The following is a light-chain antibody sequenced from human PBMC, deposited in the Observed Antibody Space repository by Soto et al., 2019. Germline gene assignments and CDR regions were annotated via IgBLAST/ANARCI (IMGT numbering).Light chain of an antibody. CDR1: QSVASY. V-gene: IGKV3-11*01. Sequence: EIVLTQSPATLSLSPGERATLSCRASQSVASYLAWYQQKPGQAPSLLIYGASNRATGIPARFSGSGSGTEFTLTISGLEPEDFAVYYCQQRSDWPITFGQGTRLEIK. CDR2: GAS. J-gene: IGKJ5*01. CDR3: QQRSDWPIT.